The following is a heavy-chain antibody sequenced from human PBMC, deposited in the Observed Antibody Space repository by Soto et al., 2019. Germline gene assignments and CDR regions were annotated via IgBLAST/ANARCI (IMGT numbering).Heavy chain of an antibody. CDR2: FYDSGSS. V-gene: IGHV4-59*01. D-gene: IGHD4-17*01. Sequence: SETLFLTCTVSGGSISSYYWSWIRQPPGKGLEWIGYFYDSGSSNYNPSLKSRVTISVDMSKNQFSLKLSSVTAADTAVYYCAREFSTVTNYGMDVWGQGTTVTVSS. CDR3: AREFSTVTNYGMDV. CDR1: GGSISSYY. J-gene: IGHJ6*02.